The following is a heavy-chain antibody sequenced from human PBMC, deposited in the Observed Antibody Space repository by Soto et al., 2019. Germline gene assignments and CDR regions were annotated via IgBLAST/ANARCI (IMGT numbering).Heavy chain of an antibody. CDR3: AKGCDIVVVPASEAYFDY. CDR1: GFTFSSYA. J-gene: IGHJ4*02. Sequence: GGSLRLSCAASGFTFSSYAMSWVRQAPGKGLEWVSAISGSGGSTYYADSVKGRFTISRDNSKSTLYLQMNSLRAEDTAVYYCAKGCDIVVVPASEAYFDYWGQGTLVTVS. CDR2: ISGSGGST. D-gene: IGHD2-2*01. V-gene: IGHV3-23*01.